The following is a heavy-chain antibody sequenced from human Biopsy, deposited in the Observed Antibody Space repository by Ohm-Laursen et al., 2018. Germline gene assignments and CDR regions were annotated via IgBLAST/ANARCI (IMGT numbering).Heavy chain of an antibody. CDR2: INAMTGDT. CDR1: GYTFTGYH. D-gene: IGHD3-22*01. J-gene: IGHJ5*02. V-gene: IGHV1-2*02. CDR3: TRGGYYYDSLAYYYWFDP. Sequence: SVKVSCKASGYTFTGYHVHWARQAPGQGLEWMGWINAMTGDTNYAQKFQGRVTMTRDTSISTAYVDLSSLRSDDTAVYYCTRGGYYYDSLAYYYWFDPWGQGTLVTVSS.